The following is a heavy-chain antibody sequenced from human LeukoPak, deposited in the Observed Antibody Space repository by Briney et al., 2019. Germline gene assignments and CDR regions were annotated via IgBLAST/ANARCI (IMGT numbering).Heavy chain of an antibody. Sequence: GGSLRLSCAASGFTFSRYAMSWVRQAPGKGLEGVSAIRGSGGSTFYAHSVKGRFTISRDNSKNTLYLQMNSLRAEDTAVYYCARNSGWLAHFDYWGQGTLVTVSS. V-gene: IGHV3-23*01. CDR3: ARNSGWLAHFDY. J-gene: IGHJ4*02. CDR1: GFTFSRYA. CDR2: IRGSGGST. D-gene: IGHD6-19*01.